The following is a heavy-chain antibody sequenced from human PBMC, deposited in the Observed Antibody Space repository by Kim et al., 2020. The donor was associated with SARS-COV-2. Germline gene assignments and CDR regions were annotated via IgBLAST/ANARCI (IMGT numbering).Heavy chain of an antibody. CDR1: GGSISSYY. V-gene: IGHV4-59*01. J-gene: IGHJ4*02. CDR2: IYYSGST. D-gene: IGHD6-19*01. CDR3: ARGAYSSGQGGFDY. Sequence: SETLSLTCTVSGGSISSYYWSWIRQPPGKGLEWIGYIYYSGSTNYNPSLKSRVTISVDTSKNQFSLKLSSVTAADTAVYYCARGAYSSGQGGFDYWGQGT.